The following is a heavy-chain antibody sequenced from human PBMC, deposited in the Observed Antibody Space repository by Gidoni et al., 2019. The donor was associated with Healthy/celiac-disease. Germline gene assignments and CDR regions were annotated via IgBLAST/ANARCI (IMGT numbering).Heavy chain of an antibody. CDR1: GFTFSSYG. Sequence: QVQLVESGGGVVQPGMSLRPSFAASGFTFSSYGLHWVRQAPGKGLEWVAVISYDGSNKYYADSVKGRFTISRDNSKNTLYLQMNSLRAEDTAVYYCAKDLGRIAAAGYYYGMDVWGQGTTVTVSS. CDR3: AKDLGRIAAAGYYYGMDV. J-gene: IGHJ6*02. D-gene: IGHD6-13*01. CDR2: ISYDGSNK. V-gene: IGHV3-30*18.